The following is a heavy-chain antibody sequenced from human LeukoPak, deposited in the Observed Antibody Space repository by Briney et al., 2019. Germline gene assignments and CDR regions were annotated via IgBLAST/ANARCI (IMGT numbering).Heavy chain of an antibody. V-gene: IGHV4-39*01. CDR1: GGSISSSSYY. Sequence: PSETLSLTCTVSGGSISSSSYYWGWIRQPPGKGLEWIGSIYYSGNTYYNPSLKSRVTISVDTSKNQFSLKLSSVTAADTAVYYCATTGARRDGYNWHSYYGVDVWGQGTTVTVSS. D-gene: IGHD5-24*01. CDR2: IYYSGNT. CDR3: ATTGARRDGYNWHSYYGVDV. J-gene: IGHJ6*02.